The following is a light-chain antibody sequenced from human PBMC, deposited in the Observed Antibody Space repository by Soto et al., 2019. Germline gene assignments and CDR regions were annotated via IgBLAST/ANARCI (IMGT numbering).Light chain of an antibody. V-gene: IGKV3-20*01. J-gene: IGKJ1*01. CDR1: QSLRSS. CDR2: GAS. CDR3: QQYGSSPPWT. Sequence: EIVMTQSPATLSVSPGERATLSCRASQSLRSSLAWYQQKPGQAPRLLIHGASTRATGFPARFSGSGSGTDFTLTISRLEPEDFAVYYCQQYGSSPPWTFGQGTKVDIK.